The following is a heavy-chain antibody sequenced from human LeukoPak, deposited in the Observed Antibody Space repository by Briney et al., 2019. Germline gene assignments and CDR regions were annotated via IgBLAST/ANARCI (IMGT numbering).Heavy chain of an antibody. CDR1: GFTVSSNY. V-gene: IGHV3-53*01. Sequence: GGSLRLSCAASGFTVSSNYMSWVRQAPGKGLECVSVIGSDGRTYYAASVKGRFTISRDNSKNTLYLQMNSLKTEDTAVYYCTSRPFNYDSSGYYHDYWGQGTLVTVSS. J-gene: IGHJ4*02. CDR2: IGSDGRT. CDR3: TSRPFNYDSSGYYHDY. D-gene: IGHD3-22*01.